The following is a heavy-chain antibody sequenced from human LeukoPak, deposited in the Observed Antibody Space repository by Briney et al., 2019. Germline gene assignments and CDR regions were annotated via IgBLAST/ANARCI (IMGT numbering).Heavy chain of an antibody. CDR1: GGSISSGDYY. D-gene: IGHD2-2*01. Sequence: SETLSLTCTVSGGSISSGDYYWSWIRQPPGKGLEWIGYIYYSGSTYYNPSLKSRVTISVDTSKNQFSLKLSSVTAADTAVYYCARLNTPDIVVVPASAPPYFDYWGQGTLVTVSS. CDR2: IYYSGST. CDR3: ARLNTPDIVVVPASAPPYFDY. V-gene: IGHV4-30-4*08. J-gene: IGHJ4*02.